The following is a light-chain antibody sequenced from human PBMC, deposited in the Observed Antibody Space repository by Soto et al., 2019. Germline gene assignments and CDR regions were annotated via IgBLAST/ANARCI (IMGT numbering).Light chain of an antibody. CDR2: AAS. J-gene: IGKJ4*01. CDR3: QQRNSYPLT. Sequence: DIQLTQSPSFLSASVGDRVTITCRASQGISSYLAWFQQKPGKAPKVLIYAASILQGGVPSRFSGSGSGSEFTLTISSLQPEDFATYYCQQRNSYPLTFGGGTKVEIK. CDR1: QGISSY. V-gene: IGKV1-9*01.